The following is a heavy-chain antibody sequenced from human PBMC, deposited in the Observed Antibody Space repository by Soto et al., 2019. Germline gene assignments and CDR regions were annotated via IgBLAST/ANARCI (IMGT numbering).Heavy chain of an antibody. J-gene: IGHJ4*02. CDR2: INPNSGDT. D-gene: IGHD4-17*01. V-gene: IGHV1-2*04. CDR1: GGTFSSYA. CDR3: ASGGSTVTREFDY. Sequence: QVQLVQSGAEVKKPGSSVKVSCKASGGTFSSYAISWVRQAPGQGLEWMGWINPNSGDTEYAQNFQGWVTMTRDTSISTAYMELSRLKSDDTAVYYCASGGSTVTREFDYWGQGTLVSVSS.